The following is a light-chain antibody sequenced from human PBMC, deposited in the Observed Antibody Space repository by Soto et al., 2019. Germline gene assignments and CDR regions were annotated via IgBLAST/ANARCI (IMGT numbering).Light chain of an antibody. CDR3: QQYNNWPRT. Sequence: EIVLTQSPGTLSLSPGERATLSCRASQSVSRDLAWYQQKPGQAPRLLIYDASNRATGIPARFSGSGSGTEFTLTICSLQSEDFAVYYCQQYNNWPRTSGQGTKVDIK. CDR2: DAS. J-gene: IGKJ1*01. CDR1: QSVSRD. V-gene: IGKV3D-15*01.